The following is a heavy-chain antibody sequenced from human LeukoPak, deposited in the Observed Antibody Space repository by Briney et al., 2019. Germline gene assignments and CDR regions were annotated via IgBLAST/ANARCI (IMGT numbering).Heavy chain of an antibody. CDR1: GVTVSSNY. D-gene: IGHD5-18*01. J-gene: IGHJ4*02. V-gene: IGHV3-66*04. CDR2: IYSGGNT. CDR3: ARQQDTTDPGY. Sequence: GGSLRLSCVASGVTVSSNYMNWVRQAPARGLEGVSLIYSGGNTYYADSVKGRFTISRDNSKNTLYLQMNGLRAEDTAVYYCARQQDTTDPGYWGQGTLVTVSS.